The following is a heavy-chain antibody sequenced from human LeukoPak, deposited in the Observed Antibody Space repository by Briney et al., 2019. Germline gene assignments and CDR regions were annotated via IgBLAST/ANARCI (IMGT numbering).Heavy chain of an antibody. J-gene: IGHJ4*02. Sequence: SETLSLTCAVSGYSISSGYYWGWIRQPPGKGLEWIGSIYHSGSTYYNPSLKSRVTISVDTSKNQFSLKLSSVTAADTAVYYCARVPYYYDSSGYYYVDHWGQGTLVTVSS. CDR1: GYSISSGYY. CDR2: IYHSGST. V-gene: IGHV4-38-2*01. CDR3: ARVPYYYDSSGYYYVDH. D-gene: IGHD3-22*01.